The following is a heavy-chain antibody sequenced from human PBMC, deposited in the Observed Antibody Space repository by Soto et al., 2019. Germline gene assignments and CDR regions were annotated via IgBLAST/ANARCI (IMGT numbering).Heavy chain of an antibody. CDR3: ARASCGNSCYSPGDNWFDP. J-gene: IGHJ5*02. CDR1: GGSISSGGYS. D-gene: IGHD2-2*02. V-gene: IGHV4-30-2*01. CDR2: IYHSGST. Sequence: TLSLPFAVSGGSISSGGYSWSWIRQPPGKGLEWIGYIYHSGSTYYNPSLKSRVTISVDRSKNQFSLKLSSVTAADTAVHYCARASCGNSCYSPGDNWFDPWGQGTLVTVSS.